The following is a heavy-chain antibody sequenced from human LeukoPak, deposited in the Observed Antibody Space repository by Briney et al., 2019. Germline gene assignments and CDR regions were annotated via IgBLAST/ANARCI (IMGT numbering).Heavy chain of an antibody. V-gene: IGHV4-59*01. J-gene: IGHJ5*02. CDR2: IYFGWTT. CDR1: GGSIKNYY. D-gene: IGHD4-23*01. Sequence: SETLCLTCSVSGGSIKNYYWSWIRQPPGKGLEWLGNIYFGWTTDYNSSLKSRLTIPVDTFKNQLSLNLQSVTAADTATYYCARHRSDTGGKKGVNWFDPWGQGTLVTVSS. CDR3: ARHRSDTGGKKGVNWFDP.